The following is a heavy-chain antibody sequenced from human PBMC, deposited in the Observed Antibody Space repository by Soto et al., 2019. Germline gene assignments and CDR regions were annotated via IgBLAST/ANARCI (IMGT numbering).Heavy chain of an antibody. CDR3: ARDPTVTTTYYYYYMDV. J-gene: IGHJ6*03. CDR1: GFTFSSYG. V-gene: IGHV3-33*01. Sequence: GGSLRLSCAASGFTFSSYGMHWVRQAPGKGLEWVAVIWYDGSNKYYADSVKGRFTISRDNSKNTLYLQMNSLRAEDTAVYYCARDPTVTTTYYYYYMDVWGKGTTVTVSS. CDR2: IWYDGSNK. D-gene: IGHD4-17*01.